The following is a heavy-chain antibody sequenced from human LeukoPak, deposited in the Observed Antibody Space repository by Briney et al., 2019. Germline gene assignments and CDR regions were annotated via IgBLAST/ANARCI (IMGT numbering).Heavy chain of an antibody. Sequence: GGSLRLSCAASGFTFSSYSMNWVRQAPGKGLEWVSYISSSSSSTIYYADSVEGRFTVSRDNAKNSLYLQMNSLRAEDTAVYYCIARYSYGEIFDYWGQGTLVTVSS. CDR3: IARYSYGEIFDY. V-gene: IGHV3-48*04. CDR1: GFTFSSYS. J-gene: IGHJ4*02. CDR2: ISSSSSSTI. D-gene: IGHD5-18*01.